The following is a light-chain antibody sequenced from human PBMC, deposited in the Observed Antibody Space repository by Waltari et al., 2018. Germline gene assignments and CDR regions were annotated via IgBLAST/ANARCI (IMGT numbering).Light chain of an antibody. CDR1: QGISSW. CDR3: LQALQTPYT. V-gene: IGKV1-12*01. CDR2: AAS. Sequence: DIQMTQSPSSVSASVVDRVTITWRASQGISSWLAWDQQKPGKAPKLWIYAASSLESGVPSRFSGSGSGTDFKLKISRVEAEDVGVYYCLQALQTPYTFGQGTKLEIK. J-gene: IGKJ2*01.